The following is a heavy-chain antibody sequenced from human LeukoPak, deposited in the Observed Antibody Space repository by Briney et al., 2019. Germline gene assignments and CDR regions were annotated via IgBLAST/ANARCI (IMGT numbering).Heavy chain of an antibody. CDR1: GYTFTGYY. D-gene: IGHD3-9*01. V-gene: IGHV1-2*02. CDR3: ARVRRYFDWLLSGDDAFDI. Sequence: EASVKVSCKASGYTFTGYYMHWVRQAPGQGLEWMGWINPNSGGTNYAQKFQGRVTMTRDTSISTAYMELSRLRSDDTAVYYCARVRRYFDWLLSGDDAFDIWGQGTMVTVSS. J-gene: IGHJ3*02. CDR2: INPNSGGT.